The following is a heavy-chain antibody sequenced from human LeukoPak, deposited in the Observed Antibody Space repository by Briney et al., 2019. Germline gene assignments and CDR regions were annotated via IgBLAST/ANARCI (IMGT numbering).Heavy chain of an antibody. CDR1: GFSLSTSGVG. CDR2: IYWDDDK. D-gene: IGHD3-3*01. CDR3: AHRPSPRYDFWSGYSYYFDY. V-gene: IGHV2-5*02. Sequence: SGPTLVNPTQTLTLTCTFSGFSLSTSGVGVGWIRQPPGKALEWLALIYWDDDKRYSPSLKSRLTITKDTSKNQVVLTMTNMDPVDTATYYCAHRPSPRYDFWSGYSYYFDYWGQGTLVTVSS. J-gene: IGHJ4*02.